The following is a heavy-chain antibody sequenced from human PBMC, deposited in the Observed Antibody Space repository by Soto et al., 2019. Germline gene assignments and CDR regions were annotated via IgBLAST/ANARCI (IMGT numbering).Heavy chain of an antibody. Sequence: PEGSLRLSCAASGFTFSSYGMHWVRQAPGKGLEWVAVIWYDGSNKYYADSVKGRFTISRDNSKNTLYLQMNSLRAEDTAVYYCARDRDYDFWSGYPYYYYGMDVWGQGTTVTVSS. J-gene: IGHJ6*02. V-gene: IGHV3-33*01. CDR2: IWYDGSNK. CDR3: ARDRDYDFWSGYPYYYYGMDV. D-gene: IGHD3-3*01. CDR1: GFTFSSYG.